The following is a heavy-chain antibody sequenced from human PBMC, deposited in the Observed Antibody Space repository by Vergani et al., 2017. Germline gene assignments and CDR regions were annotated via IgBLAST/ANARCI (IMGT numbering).Heavy chain of an antibody. D-gene: IGHD1-26*01. J-gene: IGHJ4*02. CDR2: LYYSGST. V-gene: IGHV4-38-2*02. CDR3: ARHGYSGSYYTDYYFDY. CDR1: GYSISSGYY. Sequence: QVQLQESGPGLVKPSETLSLTCTVSGYSISSGYYWGWIRQPPGKGLGWIGSLYYSGSTYFNPSLKSRVTISVDTSKNQFSLKLGSVTAADTAVYYCARHGYSGSYYTDYYFDYWGQGTLVTVSS.